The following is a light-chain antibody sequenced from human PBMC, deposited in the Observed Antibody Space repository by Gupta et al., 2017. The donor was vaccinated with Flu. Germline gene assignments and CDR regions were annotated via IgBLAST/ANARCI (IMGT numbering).Light chain of an antibody. V-gene: IGLV1-47*01. CDR3: ATWDDSLSAVV. J-gene: IGLJ2*01. Sequence: SVLTQPPSTSGTPGQRVTFSCSGGNSNIGINYVYWYQQLPGAAPKLIIYKDNQRPSGVPERFSGPKSGTSASLAISGPRAEDEAEYYCATWDDSLSAVVFGGGTKLTVL. CDR1: NSNIGINY. CDR2: KDN.